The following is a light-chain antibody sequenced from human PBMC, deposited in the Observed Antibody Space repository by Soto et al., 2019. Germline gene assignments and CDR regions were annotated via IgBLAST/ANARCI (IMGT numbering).Light chain of an antibody. CDR3: QVWDSSTDHVV. CDR2: HNS. Sequence: SYELTQPPSVSVAQGKTARITCGGNNFGSKSVHWYQQRPGHAPVLVIYHNSDRPSGIPERFSGSNSGNTAALTISGVEAGDEADYFCQVWDSSTDHVVFGGGTKLTV. CDR1: NFGSKS. J-gene: IGLJ2*01. V-gene: IGLV3-21*01.